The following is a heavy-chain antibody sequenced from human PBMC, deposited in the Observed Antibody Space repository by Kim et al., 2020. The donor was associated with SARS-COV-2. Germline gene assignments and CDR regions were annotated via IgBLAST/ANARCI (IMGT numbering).Heavy chain of an antibody. V-gene: IGHV5-10-1*01. CDR2: IDPSDSYT. D-gene: IGHD2-2*01. CDR3: ARYGVNHPPLPAGAYDY. Sequence: GESLKISCKGSGYSFTSYWISWVRQMPGKGLEWMGRIDPSDSYTNYSPSFQGHVTISADKSISTAYLQWSSLKASDTAMYYCARYGVNHPPLPAGAYDYWGQGTLVTVSS. CDR1: GYSFTSYW. J-gene: IGHJ4*02.